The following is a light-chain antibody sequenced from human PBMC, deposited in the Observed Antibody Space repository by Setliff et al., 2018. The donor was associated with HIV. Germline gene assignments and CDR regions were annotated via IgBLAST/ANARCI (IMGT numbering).Light chain of an antibody. V-gene: IGLV2-14*03. CDR2: EVR. J-gene: IGLJ1*01. Sequence: QSVLTQPASVSGSPGQSITISCTGTSGDVGGYNYVSWYQQHPGKAPKLIIYEVRNRPSGVSNRFSGSKSGNTASLTISGLQAEDEGDYYCSSYAITNTLPFGTGTKVTVL. CDR1: SGDVGGYNY. CDR3: SSYAITNTLP.